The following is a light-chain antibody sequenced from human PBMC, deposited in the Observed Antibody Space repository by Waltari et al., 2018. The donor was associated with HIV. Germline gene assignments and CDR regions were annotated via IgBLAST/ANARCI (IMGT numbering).Light chain of an antibody. J-gene: IGLJ3*02. CDR3: SSFTSGTTWV. CDR1: SSDIVGYDH. Sequence: QSALTQPAFVSGSPGQSITISCTGTSSDIVGYDHVCWYQHHPGRAPKLKVYDVSSRPSGVSDRFSCSQSVNTAALTISGLQTEDEADYYCSSFTSGTTWVFGGGTKVTVL. CDR2: DVS. V-gene: IGLV2-14*03.